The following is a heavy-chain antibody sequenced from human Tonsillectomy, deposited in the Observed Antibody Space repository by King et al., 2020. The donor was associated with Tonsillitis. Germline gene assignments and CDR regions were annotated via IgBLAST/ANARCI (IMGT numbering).Heavy chain of an antibody. V-gene: IGHV3-30*18. CDR3: AKNIDAYDFWSGFGS. CDR2: ISFDGRNR. Sequence: VQLVESGGGVVQPGRSLRLSCAVSGFSLSTYGMHWVRQAPGKGLEWVAVISFDGRNRFYGDAVKARFTISRDTSKNTLYLQMNSLRAADTAVYYCAKNIDAYDFWSGFGSWGQGILVTVSS. CDR1: GFSLSTYG. D-gene: IGHD3-3*01. J-gene: IGHJ4*02.